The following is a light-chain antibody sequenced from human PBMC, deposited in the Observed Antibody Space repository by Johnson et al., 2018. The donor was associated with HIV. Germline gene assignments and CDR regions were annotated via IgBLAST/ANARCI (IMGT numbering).Light chain of an antibody. Sequence: QSVLTQSPSVSAAPGQKVTISCSGSSSTVGNNFVSWYQVLPGTAPKLLIYKDNERPSGIPDRFSGSKSGPSATLGITGLQTGDEADYYCGTWDTSLRTGGVFGTGTKVTVL. CDR3: GTWDTSLRTGGV. V-gene: IGLV1-51*02. J-gene: IGLJ1*01. CDR1: SSTVGNNF. CDR2: KDN.